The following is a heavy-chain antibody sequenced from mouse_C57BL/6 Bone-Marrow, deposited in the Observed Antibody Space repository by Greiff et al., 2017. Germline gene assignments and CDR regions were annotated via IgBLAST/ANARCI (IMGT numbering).Heavy chain of an antibody. CDR3: ARFYYSNFDYAMDY. Sequence: EVKLVESGGDLVKPGGSLKLSCAASGFTFSSYGMSWVRQTPDKRLEWVATISSGGSYTYYPDSVKGRFPISRDNAKNTLYLQMSLLTSEDTSMYYCARFYYSNFDYAMDYWGQGTSVTVSS. CDR2: ISSGGSYT. V-gene: IGHV5-6*01. D-gene: IGHD2-5*01. CDR1: GFTFSSYG. J-gene: IGHJ4*01.